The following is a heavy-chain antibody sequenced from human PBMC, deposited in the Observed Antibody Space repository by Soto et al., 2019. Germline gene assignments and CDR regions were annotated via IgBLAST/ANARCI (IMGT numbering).Heavy chain of an antibody. D-gene: IGHD3-3*01. Sequence: ASVKVSCKASGGTFSSYTISWVRQAPGQGLEWMGRIIPILGIANYAQKFQGRVTITADKSTSTAYMELSSLRPEDTAVYYCARGFKRITIFGVVIWFDPWGQGTLVTVSS. CDR2: IIPILGIA. J-gene: IGHJ5*02. CDR1: GGTFSSYT. V-gene: IGHV1-69*02. CDR3: ARGFKRITIFGVVIWFDP.